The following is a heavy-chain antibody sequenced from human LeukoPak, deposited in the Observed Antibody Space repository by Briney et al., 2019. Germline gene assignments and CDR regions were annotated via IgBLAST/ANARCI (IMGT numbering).Heavy chain of an antibody. J-gene: IGHJ3*02. CDR3: ARDQSQRRYCCGGRCGWDI. CDR2: INASGGST. CDR1: GDSFTNNY. D-gene: IGHD2-15*01. V-gene: IGHV1-46*01. Sequence: ASVKVSCKASGDSFTNNYMHWVRQAPGQGLEWMGIINASGGSTSYAQKFQGRVTMTRDTSTSTVYMELSSLRSEDTAVYYCARDQSQRRYCCGGRCGWDIWGQGTTVTVSS.